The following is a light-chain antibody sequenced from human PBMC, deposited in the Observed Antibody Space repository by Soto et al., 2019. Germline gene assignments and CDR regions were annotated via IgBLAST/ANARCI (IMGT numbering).Light chain of an antibody. CDR1: SSDIGSYNR. J-gene: IGLJ1*01. V-gene: IGLV2-18*02. CDR2: EVN. Sequence: QSVLTQPASVSGSPGQSITISCTGTSSDIGSYNRVSWYQQPPGTAPKLIIYEVNNRPSGVPDRFSGSKSGNTASLTISGLQAEDEAHYYCNSFTTRSTYVFGDGNKVNVL. CDR3: NSFTTRSTYV.